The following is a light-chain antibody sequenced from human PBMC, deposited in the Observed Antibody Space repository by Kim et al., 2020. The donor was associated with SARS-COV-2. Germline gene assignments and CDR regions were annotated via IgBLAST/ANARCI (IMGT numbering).Light chain of an antibody. V-gene: IGKV3-15*01. CDR3: QQHNDWPPLT. Sequence: PGETATPSCRASQSFSSNLAWYQQKPGQAPRLIIYGASTRATGVPARFSGSGFGTDFTLTISSLQSEDYAVYYCQQHNDWPPLTFGGGTKVDIK. J-gene: IGKJ4*01. CDR2: GAS. CDR1: QSFSSN.